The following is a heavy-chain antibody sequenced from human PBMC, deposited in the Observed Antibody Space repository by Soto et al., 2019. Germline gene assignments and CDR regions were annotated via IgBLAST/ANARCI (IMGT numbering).Heavy chain of an antibody. CDR3: AVIYDFRLDNGFDP. Sequence: SETLSLTCTVSGGSISSSSYYWGWIRQPPGKGLEWIGSIYYSGSTYYNPSLKSRVTISVDTSKNQFSLKLSSVTAAERAVYYWAVIYDFRLDNGFDPWGQGTLVTVSS. CDR1: GGSISSSSYY. D-gene: IGHD3-22*01. J-gene: IGHJ5*02. CDR2: IYYSGST. V-gene: IGHV4-39*01.